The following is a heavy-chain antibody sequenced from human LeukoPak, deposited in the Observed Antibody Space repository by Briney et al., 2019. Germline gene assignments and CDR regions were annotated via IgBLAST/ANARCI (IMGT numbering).Heavy chain of an antibody. V-gene: IGHV4-59*08. CDR1: GGSISSYY. CDR3: ARSPRGSGSSTLLGVAFDM. J-gene: IGHJ3*02. Sequence: SETLSLTCTVSGGSISSYYWSWIRQPPGKGLEWIGYIYYSGSTNYNPSLKSRVTMSVDTSKNQFSLNLSSVAATDTAVYYCARSPRGSGSSTLLGVAFDMWGQGTLVTVSS. D-gene: IGHD3-10*01. CDR2: IYYSGST.